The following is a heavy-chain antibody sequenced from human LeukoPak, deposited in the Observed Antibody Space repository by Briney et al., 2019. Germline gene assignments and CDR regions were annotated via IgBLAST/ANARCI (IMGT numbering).Heavy chain of an antibody. D-gene: IGHD5-24*01. CDR2: VNPNNGAT. V-gene: IGHV1-2*02. J-gene: IGHJ4*02. Sequence: GASVKVSXKASGYRFTDYYMHWVRQAPGQGLEWMGWVNPNNGATNYAQKFQGRVTMTRGTSISTVYMDLTSLRSDDSAIYYCARDYGEAATITAFRTYYYFDHWGQGTLVTVSS. CDR3: ARDYGEAATITAFRTYYYFDH. CDR1: GYRFTDYY.